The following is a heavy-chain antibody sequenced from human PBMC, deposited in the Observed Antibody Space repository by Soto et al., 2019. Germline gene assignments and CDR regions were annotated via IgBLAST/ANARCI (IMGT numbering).Heavy chain of an antibody. D-gene: IGHD3-22*01. Sequence: GGSLRLSCGASGFSFSSYWMSWVRQAPGGGLEWVANIEQDGRETYYVDSVKGRFTVSRDNTKNSVFLQMDSLRVEDTAVYYCARERHYYDRSGYQGYWGQGTLVTVSS. V-gene: IGHV3-7*01. CDR1: GFSFSSYW. CDR2: IEQDGRET. CDR3: ARERHYYDRSGYQGY. J-gene: IGHJ1*01.